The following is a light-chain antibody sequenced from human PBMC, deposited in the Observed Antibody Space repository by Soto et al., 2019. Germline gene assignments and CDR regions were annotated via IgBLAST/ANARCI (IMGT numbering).Light chain of an antibody. J-gene: IGKJ1*01. V-gene: IGKV1-12*01. CDR3: QHSYSRT. CDR1: QGISSW. Sequence: DIQMTQSPSSVSASVGDRVTITCRASQGISSWLAWYQQKPGKAPKLLIYGASTLHRGVPSRFSGSGSETDFTLTITSLQPEDFATYYCQHSYSRTFGQGTKVDSK. CDR2: GAS.